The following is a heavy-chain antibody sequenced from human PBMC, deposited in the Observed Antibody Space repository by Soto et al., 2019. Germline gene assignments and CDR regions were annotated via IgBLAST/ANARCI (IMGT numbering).Heavy chain of an antibody. CDR1: GFTFSDSY. CDR3: ARTRGTGELDY. V-gene: IGHV3-11*06. Sequence: QVQLVESGGGLVKPGESLRLSCAASGFTFSDSYMRWIRQAPGKGLEWVSYISGTSSYINYADSLKGRFTISRDNAKKSVYLQMDSLRTDDTAVYYCARTRGTGELDYWGQGILVTVSS. J-gene: IGHJ4*02. CDR2: ISGTSSYI. D-gene: IGHD1-7*01.